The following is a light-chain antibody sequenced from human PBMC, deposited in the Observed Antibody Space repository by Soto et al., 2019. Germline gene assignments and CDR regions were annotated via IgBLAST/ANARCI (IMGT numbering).Light chain of an antibody. CDR2: WAS. CDR3: QQYYSSPPT. V-gene: IGKV4-1*01. CDR1: QSVLYNSKNKNS. Sequence: DIVMTQSPDSLAVSLGERATINCKSSQSVLYNSKNKNSLAWYQQKPGQPPKLLIYWASTRDPGVPDRFSGSGSGTAFALTIRSLQAEDAEVYYCQQYYSSPPTFGQGTKVEIK. J-gene: IGKJ1*01.